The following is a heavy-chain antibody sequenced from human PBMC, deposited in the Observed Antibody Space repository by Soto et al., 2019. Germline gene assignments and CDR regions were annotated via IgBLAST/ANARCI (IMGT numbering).Heavy chain of an antibody. V-gene: IGHV1-69*06. CDR2: IIPIFGTA. J-gene: IGHJ5*02. CDR1: GGTFSSYA. Sequence: QVQLVQSGAEVKKPGSSVKVSCKASGGTFSSYAISWVRQAPGQGLEWMGGIIPIFGTANYAQKFQGRVTITADKSTSTAYMELSSLRSEDTAVYYCGRECRGEGATTWFDPWGQGTLVTVSS. CDR3: GRECRGEGATTWFDP. D-gene: IGHD1-26*01.